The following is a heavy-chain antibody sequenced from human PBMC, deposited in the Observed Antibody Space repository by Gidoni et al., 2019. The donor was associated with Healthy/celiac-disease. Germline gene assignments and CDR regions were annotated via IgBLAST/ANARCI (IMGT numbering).Heavy chain of an antibody. CDR3: ALVGTLGWFDP. J-gene: IGHJ5*02. V-gene: IGHV1-46*01. Sequence: QVQLVQSGAEVKKPGASVKVSCKASGYTFTSYYMHWVRQAPGQGLEWMGIINPSGGSTSYAQKFQGRVTMTRDTSTSTVYMELSSLRSEDTAVYYCALVGTLGWFDPWGQGTLVTVSS. CDR2: INPSGGST. CDR1: GYTFTSYY. D-gene: IGHD1-1*01.